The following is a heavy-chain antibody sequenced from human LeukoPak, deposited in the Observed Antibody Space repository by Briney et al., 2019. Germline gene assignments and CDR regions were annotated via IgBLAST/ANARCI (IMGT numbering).Heavy chain of an antibody. J-gene: IGHJ3*02. CDR2: IYYSGST. Sequence: SETLSLTCTVAGGSINSYYWSWIRQPPGKGLEWIGYIYYSGSTNYNPSLKSRVTISVDTSKNQFSLKLSSVTAADTAVYYCARIGGIVGATRDSAFDIWGQGTMVTVSS. D-gene: IGHD1-26*01. V-gene: IGHV4-59*01. CDR3: ARIGGIVGATRDSAFDI. CDR1: GGSINSYY.